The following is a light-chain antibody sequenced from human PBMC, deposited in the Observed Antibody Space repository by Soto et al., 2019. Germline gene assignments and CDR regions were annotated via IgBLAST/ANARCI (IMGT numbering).Light chain of an antibody. CDR2: LHSDGRH. CDR3: QTWDTDTVV. Sequence: QSVLTQSPSASASLGASVKLTCTLSSGHSNFVIAWHQQQPEKGPRYLMKLHSDGRHIKGDGIPDRFSGSSSGAERYLIISSLQSEDEADYYCQTWDTDTVVFGGGTKLTVL. J-gene: IGLJ2*01. V-gene: IGLV4-69*01. CDR1: SGHSNFV.